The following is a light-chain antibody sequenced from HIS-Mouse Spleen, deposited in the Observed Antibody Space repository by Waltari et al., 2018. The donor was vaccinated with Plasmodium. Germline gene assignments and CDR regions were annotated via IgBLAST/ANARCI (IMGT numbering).Light chain of an antibody. V-gene: IGKV3-20*01. CDR2: GAS. CDR1: QRVSSSY. Sequence: EIVLTQSPGTLSLSPGERATLSCRARQRVSSSYLAWDQQKPGQAPRLLIYGASSRATGIPDRFSGSGSGTDFTLTISRLEPEDFAVYYCQQYGSSPYTFGQGTKLEIK. J-gene: IGKJ2*01. CDR3: QQYGSSPYT.